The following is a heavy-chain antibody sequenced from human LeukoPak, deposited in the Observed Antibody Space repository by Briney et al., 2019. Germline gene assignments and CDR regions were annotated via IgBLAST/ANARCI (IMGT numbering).Heavy chain of an antibody. J-gene: IGHJ6*02. CDR1: GFTFSSYS. D-gene: IGHD4-17*01. CDR2: ISSSSTI. CDR3: AGRTTVTTWDYYHYGMDV. Sequence: PGGSLRLSCAASGFTFSSYSMNWVRQAPGKGLEWVSYISSSSTIYYADSVKGRFTISRDNAKNSLYLQMNSLRDEDTAVYYCAGRTTVTTWDYYHYGMDVWGQGTTVTVSS. V-gene: IGHV3-48*02.